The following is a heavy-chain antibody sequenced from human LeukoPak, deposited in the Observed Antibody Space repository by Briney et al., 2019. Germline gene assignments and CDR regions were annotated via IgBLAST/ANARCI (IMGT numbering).Heavy chain of an antibody. CDR3: VRDRPEAAEHSFYPMDV. D-gene: IGHD1/OR15-1a*01. V-gene: IGHV4-34*01. J-gene: IGHJ6*02. Sequence: SETLSLTCAVYGGSFSGYYWSWIRQPPGKGLEWIGEINHSGSTNYNPSLKSRVTISVDTSKNQFSLKLSSVTAADTAVYYCVRDRPEAAEHSFYPMDVWGQGTTVTVSS. CDR1: GGSFSGYY. CDR2: INHSGST.